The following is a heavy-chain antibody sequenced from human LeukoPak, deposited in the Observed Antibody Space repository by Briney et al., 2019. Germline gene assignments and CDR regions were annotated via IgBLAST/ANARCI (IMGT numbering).Heavy chain of an antibody. D-gene: IGHD2-2*01. J-gene: IGHJ4*02. V-gene: IGHV3-30*18. CDR3: ANGAVYCTSPKYPTGSAPSCFAH. Sequence: GGSLRLSCEASGFTFNTYGMHWVRQAPGKGLEWLAVISYDERNKYYADSVKGRFTISRDNSKNTLYLQMRSLRPEDTAVYYCANGAVYCTSPKYPTGSAPSCFAHWGQGTLVTVSS. CDR1: GFTFNTYG. CDR2: ISYDERNK.